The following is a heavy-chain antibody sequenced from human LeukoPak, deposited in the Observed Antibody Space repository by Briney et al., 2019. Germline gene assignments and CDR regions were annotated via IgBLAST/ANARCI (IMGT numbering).Heavy chain of an antibody. D-gene: IGHD1-26*01. CDR3: ARQGGFGYSGSYEAFDI. Sequence: SETLSLTCTVSGGSISSSSYYWGWIRQPPGKGLEWIGSIYYSGSTYYNPSLKSRVTISVDTSKNQFSLKLSSVTAADTAVYHCARQGGFGYSGSYEAFDIWGQGTMVTVSS. CDR1: GGSISSSSYY. V-gene: IGHV4-39*01. CDR2: IYYSGST. J-gene: IGHJ3*02.